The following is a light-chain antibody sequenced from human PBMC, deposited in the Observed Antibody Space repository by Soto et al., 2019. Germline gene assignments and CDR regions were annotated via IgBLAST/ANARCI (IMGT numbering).Light chain of an antibody. J-gene: IGKJ5*01. Sequence: TVLTQSPGTLSLSPGERATLSCRASQNVSSNLLAWHQQKPGQTPRLLVYGASSRATGIPDRFSGSGSGTDFTLTISRLEPEDFAVYYCQQHGSSPITFGQGTRLEIK. CDR3: QQHGSSPIT. CDR2: GAS. CDR1: QNVSSNL. V-gene: IGKV3-20*01.